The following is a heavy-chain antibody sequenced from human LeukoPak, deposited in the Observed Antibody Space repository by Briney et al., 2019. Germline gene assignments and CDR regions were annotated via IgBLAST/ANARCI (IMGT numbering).Heavy chain of an antibody. CDR3: ASMSSSWYLDY. Sequence: GGSLRLSCAASGFTFSSYGMHWVRQAPGKGLEWVAVIWYDGSNKHYADSVKGRFTISRDNSKNTLYPQMNSLRAEDTAVYYCASMSSSWYLDYWGQGTLVTVSS. V-gene: IGHV3-33*01. CDR1: GFTFSSYG. D-gene: IGHD6-13*01. CDR2: IWYDGSNK. J-gene: IGHJ4*02.